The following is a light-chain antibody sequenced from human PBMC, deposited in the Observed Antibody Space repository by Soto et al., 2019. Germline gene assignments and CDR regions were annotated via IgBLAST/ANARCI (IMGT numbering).Light chain of an antibody. J-gene: IGLJ2*01. CDR3: AAWDDSLNGVV. V-gene: IGLV1-44*01. CDR2: SND. Sequence: QSVLTQPPSASGTPGQRVTISCSGSSSNIGSSTVNWYQQLPGTGPKLLMYSNDLRPSGVPDRFSGSKSGTSASLDISGLQSEDEADYYCAAWDDSLNGVVFGRGTKLTVL. CDR1: SSNIGSST.